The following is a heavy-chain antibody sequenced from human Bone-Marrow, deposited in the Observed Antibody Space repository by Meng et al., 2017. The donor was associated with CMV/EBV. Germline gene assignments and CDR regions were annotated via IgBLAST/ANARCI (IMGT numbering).Heavy chain of an antibody. J-gene: IGHJ6*01. CDR2: ISGSGGST. Sequence: GESLKISCVASGFTFSSHAMNWVRQAPGKGLEWVSSISGSGGSTYYADSVKGRFTISRDNSKNTLYLRMDSLRAEDTAVYYCAKEKYGGAGWAFYHGIDVWGQGNAVNGAS. V-gene: IGHV3-23*01. D-gene: IGHD4-23*01. CDR1: GFTFSSHA. CDR3: AKEKYGGAGWAFYHGIDV.